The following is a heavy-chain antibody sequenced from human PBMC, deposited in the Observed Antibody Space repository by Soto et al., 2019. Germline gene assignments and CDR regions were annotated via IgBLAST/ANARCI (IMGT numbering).Heavy chain of an antibody. CDR1: GGSNISSNW. J-gene: IGHJ5*02. CDR2: IYHSGST. Sequence: QVQLQESGPGLVKPSGTLSLTCAVSGGSNISSNWWSWVRQPPGKGLEWIGEIYHSGSTNYNPSLKSRVATSVDESKNQCSLKLSSVTAADTAVYYCARDYMVRGVMRWFDPWGQGTLVTVSS. V-gene: IGHV4-4*02. D-gene: IGHD3-10*01. CDR3: ARDYMVRGVMRWFDP.